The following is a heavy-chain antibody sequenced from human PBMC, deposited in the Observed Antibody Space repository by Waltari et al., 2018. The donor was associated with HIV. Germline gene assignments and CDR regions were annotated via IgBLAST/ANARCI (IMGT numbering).Heavy chain of an antibody. CDR3: AFMWELLVNWFDP. CDR1: GYTFPGYY. D-gene: IGHD1-26*01. Sequence: QVQLVQSGAEVKKPGASVKVSCTASGYTFPGYYMHWVRQAPGQGLEWMGWINPNSGGTNYEQKFQGRVTMTRDTSISTAYMELSRLRSDDTAVYYCAFMWELLVNWFDPWGQGTLVTVSS. V-gene: IGHV1-2*02. CDR2: INPNSGGT. J-gene: IGHJ5*02.